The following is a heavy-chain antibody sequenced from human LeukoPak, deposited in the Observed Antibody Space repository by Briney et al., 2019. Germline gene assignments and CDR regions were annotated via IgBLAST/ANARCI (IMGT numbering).Heavy chain of an antibody. CDR3: ARHSGRLGPFDY. CDR1: GGSINSYY. V-gene: IGHV4-59*08. J-gene: IGHJ4*02. Sequence: SETLSLTCTVSGGSINSYYWSWIRQPPGKGLEYIGYIYYSGSTDHNPSLKSRVTISVDTSKNRFSLNLSSVTAADTAVYYCARHSGRLGPFDYWGQGTLVTVSS. D-gene: IGHD5-12*01. CDR2: IYYSGST.